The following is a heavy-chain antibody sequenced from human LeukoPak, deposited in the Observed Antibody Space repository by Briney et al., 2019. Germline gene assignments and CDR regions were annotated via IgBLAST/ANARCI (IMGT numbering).Heavy chain of an antibody. CDR3: ARDVYDSSGVTWSYYYGMDV. CDR1: GFTFSSYS. D-gene: IGHD3-22*01. J-gene: IGHJ6*01. Sequence: GGSLRLSCAASGFTFSSYSMNWVRQAPGKGLEWVSSISSSSSYIYYADSVKGRFTISRDNAKNSLYLQMNSLRAEDTAVYYCARDVYDSSGVTWSYYYGMDVWGKGPRSPSPQ. V-gene: IGHV3-21*01. CDR2: ISSSSSYI.